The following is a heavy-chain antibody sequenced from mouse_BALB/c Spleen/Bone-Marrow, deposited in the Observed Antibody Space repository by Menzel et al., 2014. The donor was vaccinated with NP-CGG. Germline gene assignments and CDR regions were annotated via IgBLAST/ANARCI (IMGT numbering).Heavy chain of an antibody. CDR2: ISSGGST. D-gene: IGHD2-3*01. V-gene: IGHV5-6-5*01. CDR1: GFTFSTYA. CDR3: VRGYDGYSGFAC. Sequence: EVQRVESGGGLVKPGGSLKLSCAGSGFTFSTYAMSWVRQTPEKRLEWVASISSGGSTYYPDSVKGRFTISRDNARNILYLQMSSLRAEDTAMYYCVRGYDGYSGFACWGLRTLVTVS. J-gene: IGHJ3*01.